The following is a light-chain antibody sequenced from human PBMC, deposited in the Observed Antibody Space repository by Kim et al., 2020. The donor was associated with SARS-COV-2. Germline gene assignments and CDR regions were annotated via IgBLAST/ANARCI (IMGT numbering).Light chain of an antibody. CDR2: GNS. Sequence: VPSSCTGSSSKIGAGYDVPWYQQLPGTAPKLLIYGNSNRPSGVPDRFSGSKSGTSASLAITGLQAEDEADYYCQSYDSSLSGYVFGTGTKVTVL. J-gene: IGLJ1*01. CDR3: QSYDSSLSGYV. CDR1: SSKIGAGYD. V-gene: IGLV1-40*01.